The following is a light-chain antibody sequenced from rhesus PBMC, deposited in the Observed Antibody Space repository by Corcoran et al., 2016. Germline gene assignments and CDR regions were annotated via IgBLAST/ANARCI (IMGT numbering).Light chain of an antibody. CDR3: QQYSSRPFT. V-gene: IGKV1-22*01. CDR2: KAS. J-gene: IGKJ3*01. Sequence: DIQMTQSPSSLSASVGDTVNITCRASQGISSWLAWYQQKPGKAPKLLIYKASRLQSGVPARFSGSGSGTAFTLTISSLQSEDFATYSGQQYSSRPFTFGPGTKLDIK. CDR1: QGISSW.